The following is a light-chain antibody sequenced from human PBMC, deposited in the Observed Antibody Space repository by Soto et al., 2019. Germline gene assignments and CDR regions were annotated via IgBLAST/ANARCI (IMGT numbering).Light chain of an antibody. Sequence: DIEMTQSPSSLSASIGDRVTITCQASQDINNYLNWYQQKPGKAPKALISDASNLQTGVPSRFSGSGSGTDFSFTISSLQPEDIATYYCQQYDNLPLTFGGGTKVDIK. J-gene: IGKJ4*01. CDR2: DAS. V-gene: IGKV1-33*01. CDR1: QDINNY. CDR3: QQYDNLPLT.